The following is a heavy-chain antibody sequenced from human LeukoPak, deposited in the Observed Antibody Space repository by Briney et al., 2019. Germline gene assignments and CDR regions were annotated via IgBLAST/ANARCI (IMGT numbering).Heavy chain of an antibody. Sequence: PGGSLRLSCAASGFTFSSYSMNWVRQAPGKGLEWVSSISSSSSYIYYADSVKGRFTISRDNAKNSLYLQMNSLRAEDTAVYYCARDRRYGYCFDYWGQGILVTVSS. CDR3: ARDRRYGYCFDY. CDR1: GFTFSSYS. CDR2: ISSSSSYI. V-gene: IGHV3-21*01. D-gene: IGHD5-18*01. J-gene: IGHJ4*02.